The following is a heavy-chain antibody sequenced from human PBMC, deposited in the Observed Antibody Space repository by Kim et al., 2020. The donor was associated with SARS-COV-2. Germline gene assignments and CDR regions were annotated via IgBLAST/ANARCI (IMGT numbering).Heavy chain of an antibody. Sequence: GGSLRLSCSASGFTFSAYAMSWVRQAPGKGLEWVSYISFGGGSTNYADSVKGRFTISRDNAKNTLYLQMTDLRAEDTATYYCARDLEHNTRLGKNW. D-gene: IGHD1-1*01. CDR2: ISFGGGST. V-gene: IGHV3-23*01. CDR3: ARDLEHNTRLGKNW. J-gene: IGHJ5*01. CDR1: GFTFSAYA.